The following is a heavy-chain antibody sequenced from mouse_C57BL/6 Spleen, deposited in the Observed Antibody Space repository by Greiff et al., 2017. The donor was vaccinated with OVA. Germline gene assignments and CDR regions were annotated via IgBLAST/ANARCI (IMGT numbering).Heavy chain of an antibody. Sequence: EVQLQQSGPELVKPGASVKISCKASGYTFTDYYMNWVKQSHGKSLEWIGDINPNNGGTSYNQKFKGKATLTVDKSSSTAYMELRSLTSEDSAVYYCASYGSGYFDVWGTGTTVTVSS. CDR2: INPNNGGT. CDR3: ASYGSGYFDV. D-gene: IGHD1-1*01. J-gene: IGHJ1*03. CDR1: GYTFTDYY. V-gene: IGHV1-26*01.